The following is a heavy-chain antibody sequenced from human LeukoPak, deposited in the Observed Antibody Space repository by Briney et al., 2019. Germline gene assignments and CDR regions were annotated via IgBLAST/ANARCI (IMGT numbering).Heavy chain of an antibody. CDR1: GFTFSNAW. V-gene: IGHV3-15*01. CDR2: IKSKTDGGTT. Sequence: GGSLRLSCAASGFTFSNAWMGWVRQAPGKGLEWVGRIKSKTDGGTTDYAAPVKGRFTISRDDSKNTLYLQMNSLKTEDTAVYYCTAEYVWGSYRYFLGDYWGQGTLVTVSS. J-gene: IGHJ4*02. CDR3: TAEYVWGSYRYFLGDY. D-gene: IGHD3-16*02.